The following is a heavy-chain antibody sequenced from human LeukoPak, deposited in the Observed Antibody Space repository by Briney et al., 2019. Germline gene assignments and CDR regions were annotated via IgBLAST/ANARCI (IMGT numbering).Heavy chain of an antibody. D-gene: IGHD3-10*01. CDR1: GFTVSSNY. CDR2: IYSGGST. V-gene: IGHV3-66*01. CDR3: ARGDYYGSGEIDS. Sequence: GGSLRLSCAASGFTVSSNYMSWVRQAPGKGLEWVSVIYSGGSTYYADSVKGRFTISRDNSKNTLYLQMNSLRAEDTAVYYCARGDYYGSGEIDSWGQGTLVTVYS. J-gene: IGHJ4*02.